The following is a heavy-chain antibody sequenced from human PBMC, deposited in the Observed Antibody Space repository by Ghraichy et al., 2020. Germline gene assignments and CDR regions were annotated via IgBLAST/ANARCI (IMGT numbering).Heavy chain of an antibody. CDR2: ISDSGTFI. CDR3: TTLSYSSIAY. Sequence: GGSLRLSCAASGLTFTAHYMTWIRQAPGKGLEWVSYISDSGTFIYYADSVKGRFTISRDNARNSLYLQMNSLRVEDTALYYCTTLSYSSIAYWGQGTLVTVSS. D-gene: IGHD5-18*01. V-gene: IGHV3-11*01. J-gene: IGHJ4*02. CDR1: GLTFTAHY.